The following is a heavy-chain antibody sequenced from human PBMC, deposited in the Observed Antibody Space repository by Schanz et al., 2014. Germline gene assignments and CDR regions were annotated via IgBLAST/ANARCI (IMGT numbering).Heavy chain of an antibody. CDR3: AKKVPAYNPFDS. V-gene: IGHV3-74*01. J-gene: IGHJ4*02. D-gene: IGHD1-1*01. Sequence: EVQLVQSGGGLVQPGGSLRLSCAASGFTFSSHWMHWVRQDPGKGLVWVARINSVGSNTDYADSVTGRFTISRDNAKNTLYLQMDSLRAEDTAVYFCAKKVPAYNPFDSWGQGTLXTVSS. CDR1: GFTFSSHW. CDR2: INSVGSNT.